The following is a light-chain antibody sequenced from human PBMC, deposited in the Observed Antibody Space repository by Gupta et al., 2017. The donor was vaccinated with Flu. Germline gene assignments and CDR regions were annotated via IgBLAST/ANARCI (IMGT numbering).Light chain of an antibody. Sequence: TCSGDALPKQYVYWYQQRPGQFPQLIIYKDTKGPSGIPERFSGSASGTTVTLIISGVQAEDESDYYCQSADNNTRVFGGGTKLTVL. J-gene: IGLJ2*01. V-gene: IGLV3-25*03. CDR1: ALPKQY. CDR3: QSADNNTRV. CDR2: KDT.